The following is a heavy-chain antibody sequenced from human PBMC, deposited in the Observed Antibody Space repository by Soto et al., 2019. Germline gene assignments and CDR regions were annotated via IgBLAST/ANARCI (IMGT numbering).Heavy chain of an antibody. D-gene: IGHD6-13*01. CDR2: IYHSGST. CDR3: ARRVAAAGTDYFDY. V-gene: IGHV4-4*02. J-gene: IGHJ4*02. CDR1: SGSISISNW. Sequence: PSDTLSLTCAVSSGSISISNWWSWFRQPPGKGLEWIGEIYHSGSTNYNPSLKSRVTISVDKSKNQFSLKLSSVTAADTAVYYCARRVAAAGTDYFDYWGQGTLVTVSS.